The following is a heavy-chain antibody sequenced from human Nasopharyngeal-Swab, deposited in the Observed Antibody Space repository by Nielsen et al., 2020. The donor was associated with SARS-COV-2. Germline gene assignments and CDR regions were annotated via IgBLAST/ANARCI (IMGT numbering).Heavy chain of an antibody. J-gene: IGHJ6*03. CDR3: ARDSSYGTPYYYYYYMDV. CDR2: ISAYNGNT. CDR1: RGTFSSYA. Sequence: ASVKVSCKASRGTFSSYAISWVRQAPGQGLEWMGWISAYNGNTNYAQKLQGRVTMTTDTSTSTAYMELRSLRSDDTAVYYCARDSSYGTPYYYYYYMDVWGKGTTVTVSS. V-gene: IGHV1-18*01. D-gene: IGHD5-18*01.